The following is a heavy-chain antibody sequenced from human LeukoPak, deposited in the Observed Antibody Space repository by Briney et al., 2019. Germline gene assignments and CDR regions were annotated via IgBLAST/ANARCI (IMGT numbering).Heavy chain of an antibody. CDR2: INPSGGST. Sequence: ASVKVSCKASGCTFTSYYMHWVRQAPGQGLEWMGIINPSGGSTSYAQKFQGRVTMTRDTSTSTVYMELSSLRSEDAAVYYCARNMVRGVTHNWFDPWGQGTLVTVSS. CDR3: ARNMVRGVTHNWFDP. D-gene: IGHD3-10*01. V-gene: IGHV1-46*01. CDR1: GCTFTSYY. J-gene: IGHJ5*02.